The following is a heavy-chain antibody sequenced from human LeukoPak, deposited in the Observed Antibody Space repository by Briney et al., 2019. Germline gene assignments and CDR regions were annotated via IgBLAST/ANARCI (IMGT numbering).Heavy chain of an antibody. V-gene: IGHV4-39*01. Sequence: SETLSLTWTVSGGSISSGGYYWGWIRQPPGKVLEWIGTIYYSGITYCNPSLKSRVTVSADTSKNQFSLKVNSVTAADTAVYYCARQPTGAWQWTFDNWGQGTLVTVSS. CDR2: IYYSGIT. CDR3: ARQPTGAWQWTFDN. D-gene: IGHD6-19*01. J-gene: IGHJ4*02. CDR1: GGSISSGGYY.